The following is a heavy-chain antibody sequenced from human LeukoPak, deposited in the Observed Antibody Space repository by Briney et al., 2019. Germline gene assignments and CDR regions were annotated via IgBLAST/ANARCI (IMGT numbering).Heavy chain of an antibody. CDR1: GFTFSNYW. V-gene: IGHV3-7*05. J-gene: IGHJ4*02. CDR2: IKQDGSET. Sequence: GGSLRLPCAASGFTFSNYWMNWVRQAPGKGLEWVANIKQDGSETYYVGSVKGRFTISRDNAKNSLFLQMNSLRAEDTAVYYCARVYSSLWAPSFDYWGQGALVTVSS. D-gene: IGHD3-22*01. CDR3: ARVYSSLWAPSFDY.